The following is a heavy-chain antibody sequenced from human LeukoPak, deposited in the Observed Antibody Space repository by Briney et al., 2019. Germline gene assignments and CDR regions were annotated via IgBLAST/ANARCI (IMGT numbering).Heavy chain of an antibody. V-gene: IGHV4-59*12. CDR1: GGSISDYS. Sequence: SETLSFTCTVSGGSISDYSWSWIRQPPGKGLEWIGEIYHSGSTNYNPSLKSRVTISVDKSKNQFSLKLSSVTAADTAVYYCARTRPRGMTTVTTGGVFDYWGQGTLVTVSS. J-gene: IGHJ4*02. D-gene: IGHD4-17*01. CDR3: ARTRPRGMTTVTTGGVFDY. CDR2: IYHSGST.